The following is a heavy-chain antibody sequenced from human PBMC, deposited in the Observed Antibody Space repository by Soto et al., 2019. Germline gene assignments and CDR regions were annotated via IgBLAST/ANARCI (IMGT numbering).Heavy chain of an antibody. J-gene: IGHJ6*02. CDR3: ARGLGGGHGDILTGYYYYGMDV. CDR1: GGTFSSYA. D-gene: IGHD3-9*01. Sequence: GASVKVSCKASGGTFSSYAISWVRQAPGQGLEWMGGIIPIFGTANYAQKFQGRVTITADESTSTAYMELSSLRSEDTAVYYCARGLGGGHGDILTGYYYYGMDVWGQGTTVTVSS. CDR2: IIPIFGTA. V-gene: IGHV1-69*13.